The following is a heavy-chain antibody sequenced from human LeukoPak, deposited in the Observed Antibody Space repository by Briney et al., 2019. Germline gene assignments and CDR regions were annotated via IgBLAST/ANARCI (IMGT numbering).Heavy chain of an antibody. V-gene: IGHV3-53*01. Sequence: GGSLSLSCAPFGFTVSSNYMSWVRQAPGKGLEWVSTIYSDGTPYYADSLKGRFTISRDNSKNTLYLRMNSLRAEDTAIYYCAGAIQFHLLKGYFDYWGQGTLVTVSS. CDR3: AGAIQFHLLKGYFDY. CDR2: IYSDGTP. J-gene: IGHJ4*02. D-gene: IGHD2-2*01. CDR1: GFTVSSNY.